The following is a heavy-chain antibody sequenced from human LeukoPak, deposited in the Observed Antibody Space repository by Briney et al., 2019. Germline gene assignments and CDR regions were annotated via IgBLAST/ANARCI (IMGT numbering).Heavy chain of an antibody. D-gene: IGHD2-2*01. CDR2: IYSGGST. CDR3: ARCSSTSCYEGWFDP. CDR1: GFTVSSNY. J-gene: IGHJ5*02. V-gene: IGHV3-53*01. Sequence: GGSLRLSCAASGFTVSSNYMSWVRQAPGKGLEWVSVIYSGGSTYYADSVKGRFTISRDNSKNTLYLQMNSLRAEDTAVYYCARCSSTSCYEGWFDPWGQGTLVTVSS.